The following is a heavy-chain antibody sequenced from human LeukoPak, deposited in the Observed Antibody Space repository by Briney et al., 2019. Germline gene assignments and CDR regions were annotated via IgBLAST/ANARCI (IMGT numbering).Heavy chain of an antibody. CDR2: IYYSGST. D-gene: IGHD6-19*01. Sequence: SQTLSLTCTVSGGSISSGDYYWSWIRQPPGKGLEWIGYIYYSGSTYYNPSLKSRVTISVDTSKNQFSLKPSSVTAADTAVYYCAGRLVSVGGNWFDPWGQGTLVTVSS. J-gene: IGHJ5*02. CDR3: AGRLVSVGGNWFDP. V-gene: IGHV4-30-4*01. CDR1: GGSISSGDYY.